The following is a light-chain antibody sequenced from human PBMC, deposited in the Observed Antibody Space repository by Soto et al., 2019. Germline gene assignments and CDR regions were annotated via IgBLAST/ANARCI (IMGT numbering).Light chain of an antibody. CDR3: RQRYNWPLT. Sequence: TVLTQSPATLSLSPGERATLSCKASQSIGNSLGWFQQKPGQAPRLLIDAAFNRATGIPARFTGSGSGSAFTLTISSLEPEDFGVYYCRQRYNWPLTFGGGTKVEIK. J-gene: IGKJ4*01. CDR1: QSIGNS. CDR2: AAF. V-gene: IGKV3-11*01.